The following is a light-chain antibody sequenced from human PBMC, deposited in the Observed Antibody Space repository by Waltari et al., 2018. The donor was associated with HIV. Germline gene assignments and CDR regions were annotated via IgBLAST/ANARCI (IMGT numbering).Light chain of an antibody. CDR2: ANT. Sequence: QPVLTPPPPVSEDPEQRVPIDCTRSSLNLGPDYDVHWDQPLPGAPTKLLIYANTHRPSGVPDRFSASKSGTSASLAISGLQAEDEADYYCQSYDTILSGPVVVFGGGTKLTVL. CDR3: QSYDTILSGPVVV. V-gene: IGLV1-40*01. CDR1: SLNLGPDYD. J-gene: IGLJ2*01.